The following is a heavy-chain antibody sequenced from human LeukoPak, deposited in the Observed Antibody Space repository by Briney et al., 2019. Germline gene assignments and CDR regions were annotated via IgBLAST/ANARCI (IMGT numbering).Heavy chain of an antibody. Sequence: GGSLRLSCAASGFTFSDYYMSWLRLAPGQGLEWVSYISSSGSTIYYAHSVKGRFTISRDNAKNSLYLQMNSLRAEDTAVYYCARVDTANDYWGQGTLVTVSS. CDR1: GFTFSDYY. CDR3: ARVDTANDY. D-gene: IGHD5-18*01. V-gene: IGHV3-11*04. CDR2: ISSSGSTI. J-gene: IGHJ4*02.